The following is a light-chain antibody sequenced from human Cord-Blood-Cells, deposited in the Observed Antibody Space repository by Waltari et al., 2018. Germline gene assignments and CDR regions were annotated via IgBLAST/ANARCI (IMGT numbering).Light chain of an antibody. CDR1: RSDVGGYNY. J-gene: IGLJ1*01. CDR3: SSYTSSSAYV. V-gene: IGLV2-14*01. CDR2: DVS. Sequence: QSALTQPASLSASPGQSITISCTGTRSDVGGYNYVSWYQQHPGKAPKLMIYDVSNRPSGVSNRFSGSKSGNTASLTISGLQAEDEADYYCSSYTSSSAYVFGTGT.